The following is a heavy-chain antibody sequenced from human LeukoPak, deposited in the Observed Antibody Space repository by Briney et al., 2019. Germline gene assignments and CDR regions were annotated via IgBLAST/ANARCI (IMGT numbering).Heavy chain of an antibody. CDR3: ASGTTTNDFWSGYHDY. J-gene: IGHJ4*02. V-gene: IGHV1-69*13. CDR1: GGTFSSYA. D-gene: IGHD3-3*01. Sequence: ASVKVSCKASGGTFSSYAISWVRQAPGQGLEWMGGIIPIFGTVNYAQKFQGRVTITADESTSTAYMELSSLRSEDTAVYYCASGTTTNDFWSGYHDYWGQGTLVTVSS. CDR2: IIPIFGTV.